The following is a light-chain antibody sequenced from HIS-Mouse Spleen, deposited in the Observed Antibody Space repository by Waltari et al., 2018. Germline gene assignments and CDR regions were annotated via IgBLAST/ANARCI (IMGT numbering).Light chain of an antibody. Sequence: QSVLTQPPSASATPGQRVTISCSGSSPNIGSNYVYWYQQLPGTAPKLLIYRNNQRPSGVPDRFSGSKSGTSASLAISGLRSEDEADYYCAAWDDSLSGPVFGGGTKLTVL. V-gene: IGLV1-47*01. CDR3: AAWDDSLSGPV. J-gene: IGLJ3*02. CDR2: RNN. CDR1: SPNIGSNY.